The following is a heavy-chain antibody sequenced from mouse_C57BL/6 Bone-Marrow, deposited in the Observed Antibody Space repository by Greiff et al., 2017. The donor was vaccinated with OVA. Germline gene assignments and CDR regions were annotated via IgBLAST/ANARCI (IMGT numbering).Heavy chain of an antibody. CDR1: GFTFSDYY. J-gene: IGHJ1*03. Sequence: EVQLVESGGGLVQPGGSLKLSCAASGFTFSDYYMYWVRQTPEKRLEWVAYISNGGGSTYYPDTVKGRFTISRDNAKNTLYLQMSRLKSEDTAMYYCARHVTTVVAHWYFDVWGTGTTVTVSS. CDR2: ISNGGGST. V-gene: IGHV5-12*01. D-gene: IGHD1-1*01. CDR3: ARHVTTVVAHWYFDV.